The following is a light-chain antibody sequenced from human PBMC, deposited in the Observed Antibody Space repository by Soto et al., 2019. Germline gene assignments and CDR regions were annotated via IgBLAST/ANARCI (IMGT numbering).Light chain of an antibody. CDR3: QQYNSYSRT. V-gene: IGKV1-5*03. J-gene: IGKJ1*01. CDR2: KAS. CDR1: QSISTW. Sequence: DIQMTQFPSTLSASVGDRVTITCRASQSISTWLAWYQQKPGKAPKLLIYKASSLESGVPSRFSGIGSGTEFTLTISSLQSDDFATYYCQQYNSYSRTFGQGTKVEIK.